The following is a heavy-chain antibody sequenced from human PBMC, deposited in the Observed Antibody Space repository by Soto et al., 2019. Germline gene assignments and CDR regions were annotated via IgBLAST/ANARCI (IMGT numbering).Heavy chain of an antibody. Sequence: SETLSLTCTVSGGSISSGDYYWSWIRQPPGKGLEWIGYIYYSGTTYYNPSLKSRVTISADTSKNQFSLKLSSVTAADTAVYYCARRHCTNGVCYLSSDYFDYWGQGTLVTVSS. CDR2: IYYSGTT. V-gene: IGHV4-30-4*01. CDR3: ARRHCTNGVCYLSSDYFDY. J-gene: IGHJ4*02. CDR1: GGSISSGDYY. D-gene: IGHD2-8*01.